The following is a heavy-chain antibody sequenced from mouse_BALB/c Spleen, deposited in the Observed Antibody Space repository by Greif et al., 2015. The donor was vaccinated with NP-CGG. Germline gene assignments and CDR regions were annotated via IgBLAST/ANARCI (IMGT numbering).Heavy chain of an antibody. CDR1: GFTFSSFG. V-gene: IGHV5-17*02. CDR3: ATGRFTTATFDY. CDR2: ISSGSSTI. D-gene: IGHD1-2*01. J-gene: IGHJ2*01. Sequence: EVKLVESGGGLVQPGGSRKLSCAASGFTFSSFGMHWVRQAPEKGLEWVAYISSGSSTIYYADTVKGRFTISRDNPKNTLFLQMTSLRSVDTAMYYCATGRFTTATFDYWGQGTTLTVSS.